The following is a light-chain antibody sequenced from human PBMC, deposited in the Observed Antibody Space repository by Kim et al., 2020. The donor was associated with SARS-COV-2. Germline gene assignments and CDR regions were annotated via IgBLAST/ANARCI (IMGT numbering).Light chain of an antibody. CDR3: QRNNHF. V-gene: IGKV1-5*01. Sequence: GDRVTITCRDSQSISRWLAWYQQKPGKAPKLLISDASTLASGVPSRFSGSGSGTEFTLTIRGLQPDDFATYYCQRNNHFFGQGTKLEI. CDR1: QSISRW. CDR2: DAS. J-gene: IGKJ2*01.